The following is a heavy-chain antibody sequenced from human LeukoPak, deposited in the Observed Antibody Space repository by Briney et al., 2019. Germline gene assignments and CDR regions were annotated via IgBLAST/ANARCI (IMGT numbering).Heavy chain of an antibody. D-gene: IGHD4/OR15-4a*01. CDR3: ALYGPDWRSSYYFDY. CDR1: GGSISSSSYY. CDR2: IYYSGST. J-gene: IGHJ4*02. Sequence: SETLSLTCTVSGGSISSSSYYWGWIRQPPGKGLEWIGSIYYSGSTYYNPSLKSRVTISVDTSKNQFSLKLSSVTAADTAVYYCALYGPDWRSSYYFDYWGQGTLVTVSS. V-gene: IGHV4-39*07.